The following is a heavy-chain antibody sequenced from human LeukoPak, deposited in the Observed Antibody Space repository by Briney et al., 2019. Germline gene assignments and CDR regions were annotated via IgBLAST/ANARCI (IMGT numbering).Heavy chain of an antibody. Sequence: GVLRLYCAASGFTFSSYSMNWVRQAPGKGLEWVSSISSSSSYIYYADSVKGRFTISRDNAKNSLYLQMNSLRAEDTAVYDCARSRIKSGNWFDPWGQGTLVTVSS. CDR1: GFTFSSYS. CDR3: ARSRIKSGNWFDP. D-gene: IGHD1-14*01. V-gene: IGHV3-21*01. CDR2: ISSSSSYI. J-gene: IGHJ5*02.